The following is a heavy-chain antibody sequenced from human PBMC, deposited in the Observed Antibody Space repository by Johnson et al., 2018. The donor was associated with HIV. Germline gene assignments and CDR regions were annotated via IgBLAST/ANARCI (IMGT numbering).Heavy chain of an antibody. CDR1: GFTFSSYG. CDR2: VTGTGGDT. V-gene: IGHV3-23*04. Sequence: VQLVESGGGLVQPGGSLRLSCAASGFTFSSYGMSWVRQAPGKGLEWVSGVTGTGGDTYYAESVKGRFTISRDNSKNTLYLQMNSLRAEDTAVYYCGGSYYYDSSGYYARNAFDIWGQGTMVTVSS. J-gene: IGHJ3*02. CDR3: GGSYYYDSSGYYARNAFDI. D-gene: IGHD3-22*01.